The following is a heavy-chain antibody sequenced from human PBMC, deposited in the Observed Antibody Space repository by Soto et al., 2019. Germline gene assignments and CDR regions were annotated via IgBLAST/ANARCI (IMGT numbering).Heavy chain of an antibody. Sequence: SETLSLTCTFSGGSISSGDYYWSWIRQPPGKGLEWIGYIYYSGSTYYNPSLKSRVTISVDTSKNQFSLKLSSVTAADTAVYYCARALSGLLFEDAFDIWGQGTMVTVSS. CDR3: ARALSGLLFEDAFDI. V-gene: IGHV4-30-4*01. CDR2: IYYSGST. D-gene: IGHD2-21*02. J-gene: IGHJ3*02. CDR1: GGSISSGDYY.